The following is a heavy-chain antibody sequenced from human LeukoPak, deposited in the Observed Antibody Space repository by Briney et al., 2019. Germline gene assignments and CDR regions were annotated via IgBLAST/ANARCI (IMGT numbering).Heavy chain of an antibody. CDR3: AREGGGYYDFWSGYLNWFDP. CDR1: GYTFTSYD. CDR2: MNPNSGNT. Sequence: ASVKVSCKASGYTFTSYDINWVRQATGQGLEWMGWMNPNSGNTGYAQKFQGRVTMTRNTSISTAYMELGSLRSEDTAVYYCAREGGGYYDFWSGYLNWFDPWGQGTLVTVSS. J-gene: IGHJ5*02. V-gene: IGHV1-8*01. D-gene: IGHD3-3*01.